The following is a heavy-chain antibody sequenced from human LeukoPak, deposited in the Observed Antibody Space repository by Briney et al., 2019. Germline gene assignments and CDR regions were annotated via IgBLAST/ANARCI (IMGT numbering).Heavy chain of an antibody. J-gene: IGHJ5*02. CDR3: ARAAAAA. D-gene: IGHD6-13*01. CDR2: ISYDGSNK. V-gene: IGHV3-30*04. Sequence: GSLRLSCAASGFTFSSYAMHWVRQAPGKGLEWVAVISYDGSNKYYADSVKGRFTISRDNSKNTLYLQMNSLRAEDTAVYYCARAAAAAWGQGTLVTVSS. CDR1: GFTFSSYA.